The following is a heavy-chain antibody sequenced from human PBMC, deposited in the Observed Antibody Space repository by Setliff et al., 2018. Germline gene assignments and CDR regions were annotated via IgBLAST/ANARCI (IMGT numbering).Heavy chain of an antibody. V-gene: IGHV4-59*02. D-gene: IGHD5-18*01. CDR2: IYHNGNT. CDR3: ARDRTAYSYGLDV. CDR1: GGSVSPYF. Sequence: SETLSLTCTVSGGSVSPYFWSWIRQPPGKGLQWIGYIYHNGNTNFNPSLKSRVNMSIDTSKNQFALNLKSVTAADMAVYYCARDRTAYSYGLDVWGQGTTVTVSS. J-gene: IGHJ6*02.